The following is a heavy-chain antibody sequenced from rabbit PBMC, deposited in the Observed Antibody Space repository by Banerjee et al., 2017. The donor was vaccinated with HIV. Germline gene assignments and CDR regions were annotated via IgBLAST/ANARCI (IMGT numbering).Heavy chain of an antibody. V-gene: IGHV1S40*01. CDR2: IYAGSSGST. Sequence: QSLEESGGDLVKPGASLTLTCTASGFSFSSSYYMCWVRQAPGKGLEWIACIYAGSSGSTYYASWAKGRFTISKTSSTTVTLQMTSLTAADTATYFCARRAFYFNLWGQGTLVTVS. J-gene: IGHJ4*01. CDR3: ARRAFYFNL. CDR1: GFSFSSSYY. D-gene: IGHD5-1*01.